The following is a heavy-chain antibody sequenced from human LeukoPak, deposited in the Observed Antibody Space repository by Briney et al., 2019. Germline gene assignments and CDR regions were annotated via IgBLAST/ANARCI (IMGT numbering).Heavy chain of an antibody. CDR2: ISSSSSYI. D-gene: IGHD3-10*01. CDR3: ARAMSGVRGDPFDY. Sequence: GGSLRLSCAASGFTFSSYSMNWVRQAPGKGLEWVSSISSSSSYIYYADSVKGRFTISRDNAKNSLYLQMNSLRAEDTAVYYCARAMSGVRGDPFDYWGQGTLVTVSS. V-gene: IGHV3-21*01. CDR1: GFTFSSYS. J-gene: IGHJ4*02.